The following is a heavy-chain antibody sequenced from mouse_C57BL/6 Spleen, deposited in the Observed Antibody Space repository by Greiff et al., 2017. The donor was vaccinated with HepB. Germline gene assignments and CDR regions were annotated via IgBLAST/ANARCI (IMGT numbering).Heavy chain of an antibody. J-gene: IGHJ2*01. CDR3: ARRTTRYYFDY. V-gene: IGHV5-4*03. D-gene: IGHD1-1*01. CDR2: ISDGGSYT. Sequence: EVMLVESGGGLVKPGGSLKLSCAASGFTFSSYAMSWVRQTPEKRLEWVATISDGGSYTYYPDNVKGRFTISRDNAKNNLYLQMSHLKSEDTAMYYCARRTTRYYFDYWGQGTTLTVSS. CDR1: GFTFSSYA.